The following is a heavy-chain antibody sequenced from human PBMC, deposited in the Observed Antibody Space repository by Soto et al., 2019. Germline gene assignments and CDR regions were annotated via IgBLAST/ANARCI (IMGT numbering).Heavy chain of an antibody. Sequence: GESLKISCKGSGYSFTSYWISWVRQMPGKGREWMGRIDPSDSYTNYSPSFQGHVTISADKSISTAYLQWSSLKASDTAMYYCATGYCSSTSCHYYYYGMDVWGQGTTVTVSS. V-gene: IGHV5-10-1*01. D-gene: IGHD2-2*01. CDR3: ATGYCSSTSCHYYYYGMDV. CDR2: IDPSDSYT. J-gene: IGHJ6*02. CDR1: GYSFTSYW.